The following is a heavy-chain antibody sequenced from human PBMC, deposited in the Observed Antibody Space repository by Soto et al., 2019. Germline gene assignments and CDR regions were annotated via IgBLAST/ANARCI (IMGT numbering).Heavy chain of an antibody. V-gene: IGHV1-69*13. D-gene: IGHD3-9*01. J-gene: IGHJ6*02. CDR2: IIPIFGTA. CDR3: ARVNSDYDTLTLYYYYGMDV. Sequence: SVKVSCQASGGTFISYSISWVRQAPGQGIEWMGGIIPIFGTANYAQTFQGRVTITADESTSTAYMELSSLRSEDTAVYYCARVNSDYDTLTLYYYYGMDVWGQGTTVTVSS. CDR1: GGTFISYS.